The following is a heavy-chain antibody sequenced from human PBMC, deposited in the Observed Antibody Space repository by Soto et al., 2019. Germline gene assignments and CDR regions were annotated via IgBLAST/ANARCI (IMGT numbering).Heavy chain of an antibody. Sequence: GGSLRLSCAASGFTFSNAWMSWVRQAPGKGLEWVGRIKSKTDGGTTDYAAPVKGRFTISRDDSKNTLYLQMNSLKTEDTAVYYCSGWGYYCYYGMDVWGQGTTVTVSS. J-gene: IGHJ6*02. D-gene: IGHD3-10*01. V-gene: IGHV3-15*01. CDR2: IKSKTDGGTT. CDR1: GFTFSNAW. CDR3: SGWGYYCYYGMDV.